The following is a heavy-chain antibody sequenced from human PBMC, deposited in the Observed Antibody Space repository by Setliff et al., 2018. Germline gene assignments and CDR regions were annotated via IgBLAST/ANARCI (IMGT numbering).Heavy chain of an antibody. Sequence: SETLSLTCTVSGGSISSYYWSWIRQPAGKGLEWIGRIYTSGSTNYNPSLKSRVTMSVDTSKNQFALALSSVTAADTAVYYCARSYYNFWSGYYRVNWFDPWGQGTLVTVSS. CDR3: ARSYYNFWSGYYRVNWFDP. V-gene: IGHV4-4*07. CDR1: GGSISSYY. CDR2: IYTSGST. D-gene: IGHD3-3*01. J-gene: IGHJ5*02.